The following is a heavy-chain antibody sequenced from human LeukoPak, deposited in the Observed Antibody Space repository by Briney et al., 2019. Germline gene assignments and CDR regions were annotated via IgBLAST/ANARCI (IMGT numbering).Heavy chain of an antibody. D-gene: IGHD3-22*01. V-gene: IGHV5-51*01. Sequence: GESLKISCKGSGFTFSGYWIGWVRQMPGKGLGWMGSIYPGDSDTRYSPSFQGQVTISADKSISTAYLQWSSLKASGTAMYYCARTYYYDSSGYPRCFDPWGQGTLVTVSS. CDR1: GFTFSGYW. CDR2: IYPGDSDT. CDR3: ARTYYYDSSGYPRCFDP. J-gene: IGHJ5*02.